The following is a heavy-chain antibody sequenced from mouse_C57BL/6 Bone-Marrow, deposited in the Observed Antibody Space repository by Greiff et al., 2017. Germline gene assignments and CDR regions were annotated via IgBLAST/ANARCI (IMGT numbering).Heavy chain of an antibody. V-gene: IGHV14-4*01. Sequence: EVQLQESGAVLVRPGASVKLSCTASGFNIKDDYMHWVKQRPEQGLEWIGWIDPENGDTEYASKFQGKATITADTSSNTAYLQLSSLTSEDTAVYYCTRIDYVFAYWGQGTLVTVSA. CDR1: GFNIKDDY. J-gene: IGHJ3*01. CDR2: IDPENGDT. D-gene: IGHD2-13*01. CDR3: TRIDYVFAY.